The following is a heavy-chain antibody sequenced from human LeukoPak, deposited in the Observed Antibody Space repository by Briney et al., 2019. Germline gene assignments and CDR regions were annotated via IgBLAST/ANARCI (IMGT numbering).Heavy chain of an antibody. Sequence: PSETLSLTCTVSGGSISSHYWSWIRQPPGKGLEWIGYIYYSGSTNYNPSLKSRVTISVDTSKNQFSLKLSSVTAAGTAVYYCARDGYDAFDIWGQGTMVTVSS. V-gene: IGHV4-59*11. CDR3: ARDGYDAFDI. CDR2: IYYSGST. J-gene: IGHJ3*02. CDR1: GGSISSHY. D-gene: IGHD5-18*01.